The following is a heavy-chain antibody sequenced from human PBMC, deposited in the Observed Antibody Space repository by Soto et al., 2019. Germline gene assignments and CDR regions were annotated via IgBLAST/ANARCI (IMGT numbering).Heavy chain of an antibody. CDR3: ARPVASCACTYGPLGCVFDI. CDR2: ISAGNGNT. V-gene: IGHV1-3*01. Sequence: ASVKVSCKASGYTFHSYAMNWVRQAPGQRLEWMGWISAGNGNTIYSQKFQARVTITRDTSASTAYMELSSLRSEDTAVYYCARPVASCACTYGPLGCVFDIWGQGTMVTVSS. J-gene: IGHJ3*02. D-gene: IGHD3-10*01. CDR1: GYTFHSYA.